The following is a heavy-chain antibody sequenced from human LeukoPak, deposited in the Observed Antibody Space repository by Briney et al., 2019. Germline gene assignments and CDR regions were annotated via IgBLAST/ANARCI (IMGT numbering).Heavy chain of an antibody. CDR3: ARDQGGPTTHYYYGMDV. CDR1: GFTFSSYA. CDR2: ISYDGSNK. D-gene: IGHD5-12*01. V-gene: IGHV3-30-3*01. J-gene: IGHJ6*02. Sequence: GGSPRLSCAASGFTFSSYAMHWVRQAPGKGLEWVAVISYDGSNKYYADSVKGRFTISRDNSKNTLYLQMNSLRAEDTAVYYCARDQGGPTTHYYYGMDVWGQGTTVTVSS.